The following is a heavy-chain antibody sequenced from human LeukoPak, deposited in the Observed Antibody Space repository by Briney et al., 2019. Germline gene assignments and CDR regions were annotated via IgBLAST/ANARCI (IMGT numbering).Heavy chain of an antibody. D-gene: IGHD1-1*01. Sequence: SETLSLTCTVSGGSISSSSYYWGWIRQPPGKGLEWIGSIYYSGSIYYNPSLKSRVTISVDTSKNQFSLKLSSVTAADTAVYYCARLELDSYYFDYWGQGTLVTVSS. CDR3: ARLELDSYYFDY. V-gene: IGHV4-39*01. CDR1: GGSISSSSYY. J-gene: IGHJ4*02. CDR2: IYYSGSI.